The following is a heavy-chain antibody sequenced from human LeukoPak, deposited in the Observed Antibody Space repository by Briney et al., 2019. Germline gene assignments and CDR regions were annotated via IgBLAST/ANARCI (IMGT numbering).Heavy chain of an antibody. V-gene: IGHV4-4*02. CDR1: GGSISSSNW. CDR2: VYHSGST. Sequence: SETLSLTCVVSGGSISSSNWWSWVRQPPGRGLEWIGEVYHSGSTNYNPSLKSRVNISVDKSKNHFSLKLRSVTAADTAVYYCPRDHLNDYGDSEYLDYWGQGTLVTVSS. J-gene: IGHJ4*02. D-gene: IGHD4-17*01. CDR3: PRDHLNDYGDSEYLDY.